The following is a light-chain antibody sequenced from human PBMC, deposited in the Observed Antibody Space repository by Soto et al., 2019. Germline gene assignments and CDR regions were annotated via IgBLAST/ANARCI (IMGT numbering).Light chain of an antibody. CDR2: GAS. CDR1: QSVSSN. V-gene: IGKV3-15*01. Sequence: EIVMTQSPATLSVSPGERATLSCRASQSVSSNLAWYQQKPGQAPRLLIYGASTRATGIPARFSGSGSVTEFTLTISSLQSEDFAVYYCQQYNNWPFPSWTFGQGTKVESK. J-gene: IGKJ1*01. CDR3: QQYNNWPFPSWT.